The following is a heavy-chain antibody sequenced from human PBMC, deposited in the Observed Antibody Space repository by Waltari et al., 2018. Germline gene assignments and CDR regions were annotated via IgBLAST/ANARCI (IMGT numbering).Heavy chain of an antibody. V-gene: IGHV4-31*01. CDR3: ARVPSARKYYDFWSGYPPGGMDV. CDR2: IYYSGST. J-gene: IGHJ6*02. D-gene: IGHD3-3*01. CDR1: VGSISRGGYY. Sequence: QVQLQESGPGLVKPSQTLSLTCTVSVGSISRGGYYWSWIRQHPGKGLEWIGYIYYSGSTYYNPSLKSLVTISVDTSKNQFSLKLSSVTAADTAVYYCARVPSARKYYDFWSGYPPGGMDVWGQGTTVTVSS.